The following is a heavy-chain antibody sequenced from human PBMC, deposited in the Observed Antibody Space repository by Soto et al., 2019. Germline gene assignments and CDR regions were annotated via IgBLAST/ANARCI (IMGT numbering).Heavy chain of an antibody. Sequence: GGSLRLSCAASGFIFSDYWMSWVRQAPGKGLEWVASIQEDGSVKTYVDSVKGRFTISRDNSKNTVFLQMNSLRAEDTAVYYCAKSGMATINRDDYYFDYWGQGTLVTVSS. J-gene: IGHJ4*02. CDR2: IQEDGSVK. CDR1: GFIFSDYW. D-gene: IGHD5-12*01. V-gene: IGHV3-7*03. CDR3: AKSGMATINRDDYYFDY.